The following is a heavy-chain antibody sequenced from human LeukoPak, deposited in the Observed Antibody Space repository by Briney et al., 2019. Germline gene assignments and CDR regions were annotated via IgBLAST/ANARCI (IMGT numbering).Heavy chain of an antibody. D-gene: IGHD1-26*01. V-gene: IGHV3-11*01. J-gene: IGHJ6*03. CDR1: GFTFSDYY. CDR3: ASPRGSYYYYMDV. CDR2: ISSSGSTL. Sequence: GGSLRLSCAASGFTFSDYYMSWIRQAPGKGLEWVSYISSSGSTLYYADSVKGRFTISRDNAKNSLYLQMNSLRAEDTAVYYCASPRGSYYYYMDVWGKGTTVTVSS.